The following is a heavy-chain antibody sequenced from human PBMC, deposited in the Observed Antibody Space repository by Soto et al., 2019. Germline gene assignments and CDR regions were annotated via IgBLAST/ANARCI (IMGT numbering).Heavy chain of an antibody. CDR3: ARVLRVYDFWSAQGPVDY. V-gene: IGHV4-59*01. D-gene: IGHD3-3*01. Sequence: PSETLSLTCAVSVVSISSYYWSWIRQPPGKGLEWIGYIHYSGSTKYNPSLKSRVSISVDTSKSQFSLKLSSVTAADTAVYYCARVLRVYDFWSAQGPVDYWGQGTLVTVSS. J-gene: IGHJ4*02. CDR2: IHYSGST. CDR1: VVSISSYY.